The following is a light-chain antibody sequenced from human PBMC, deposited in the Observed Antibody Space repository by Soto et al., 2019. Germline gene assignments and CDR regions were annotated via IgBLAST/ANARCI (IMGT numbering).Light chain of an antibody. CDR2: DVS. Sequence: QSALTQPASVSGSPGQSITISCTGTSSDVGTYNYVSWYQQHPGKAPKVMIYDVSNRPSGVSNRFSGSKSGNTASLTISGLQDEEEDDYYCSSYTASSTSVIFGGGTKLTVL. J-gene: IGLJ2*01. CDR1: SSDVGTYNY. CDR3: SSYTASSTSVI. V-gene: IGLV2-14*03.